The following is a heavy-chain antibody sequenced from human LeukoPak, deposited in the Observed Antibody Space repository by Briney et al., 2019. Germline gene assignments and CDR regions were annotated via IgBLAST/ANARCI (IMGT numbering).Heavy chain of an antibody. CDR1: GFTFSSFT. J-gene: IGHJ4*02. Sequence: GRSLRLSCAASGFTFSSFTMYWVRQTPGRGLEWLAVISYDGSNKYYADSVKGRFTISRDNSKNTLYLQMNSLRAEDTAVYYCAREGPYSSSWYYFDYWGQGTLVTVSS. D-gene: IGHD6-13*01. V-gene: IGHV3-30-3*01. CDR3: AREGPYSSSWYYFDY. CDR2: ISYDGSNK.